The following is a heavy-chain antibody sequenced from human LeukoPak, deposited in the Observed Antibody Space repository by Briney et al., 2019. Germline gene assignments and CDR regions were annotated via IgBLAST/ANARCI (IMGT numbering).Heavy chain of an antibody. D-gene: IGHD3-3*01. Sequence: KPGGSLRLSCAASGFIFSDFYMSWIRQAPGKGLEWVSHISNTDDTVHYADSVKGRFTMSRDNAQNALYLEMNSLRAEDTAVYYCAREKKTEWTTGAFDMWGQGTMVIVSS. CDR2: ISNTDDTV. J-gene: IGHJ3*02. CDR1: GFIFSDFY. V-gene: IGHV3-11*01. CDR3: AREKKTEWTTGAFDM.